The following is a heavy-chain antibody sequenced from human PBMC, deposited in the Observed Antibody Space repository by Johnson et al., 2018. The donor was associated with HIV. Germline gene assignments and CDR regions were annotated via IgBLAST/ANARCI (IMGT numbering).Heavy chain of an antibody. CDR2: ISSSGRTL. CDR1: GFTFSDYY. V-gene: IGHV3-11*04. CDR3: ARSEYSSSWSNAFDI. D-gene: IGHD6-13*01. Sequence: QVQLVESGGGLVKPGGSLRLSCAASGFTFSDYYMSWIRQAPGKGLEWVSYISSSGRTLYYADSVKGRFTISRDNAKNSVYLQRNSLRAEDTAVYYCARSEYSSSWSNAFDIWGQGTMVTVSS. J-gene: IGHJ3*02.